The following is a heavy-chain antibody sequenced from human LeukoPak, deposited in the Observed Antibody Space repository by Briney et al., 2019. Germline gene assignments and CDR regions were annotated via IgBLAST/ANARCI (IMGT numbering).Heavy chain of an antibody. CDR3: SRDLDCTVTTCYGGDDGFDL. D-gene: IGHD2-2*01. J-gene: IGHJ3*01. CDR2: ISSRSIYI. Sequence: GGSLRLSCAASGFAFNIYSMNWVRQAPGKGLEWVASISSRSIYIYYPDSLRGRFTIYRDNAEKSLYLQMNDLRAEDTAVYYCSRDLDCTVTTCYGGDDGFDLWGQGTMVTVSS. CDR1: GFAFNIYS. V-gene: IGHV3-21*01.